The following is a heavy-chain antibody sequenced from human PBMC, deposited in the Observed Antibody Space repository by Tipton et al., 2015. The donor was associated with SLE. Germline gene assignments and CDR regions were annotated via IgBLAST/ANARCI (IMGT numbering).Heavy chain of an antibody. D-gene: IGHD6-13*01. V-gene: IGHV5-51*03. J-gene: IGHJ3*02. Sequence: QSGPEVKKPGESLKISCKGSEYSFTTYWIGWVRQMPGRGLEWMGIINPGDSDTRYGPSFQGQVTISGDKSISTAYLQWSRLKASDTVMYYCARGRATGNRNAFDIWGQGTMVSVSS. CDR3: ARGRATGNRNAFDI. CDR2: INPGDSDT. CDR1: EYSFTTYW.